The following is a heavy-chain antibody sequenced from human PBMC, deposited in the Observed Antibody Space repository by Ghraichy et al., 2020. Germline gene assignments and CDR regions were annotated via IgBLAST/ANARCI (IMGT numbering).Heavy chain of an antibody. CDR3: AKDRGSRFWSDYYKCLFDS. V-gene: IGHV3-7*03. D-gene: IGHD3-3*01. J-gene: IGHJ5*01. CDR2: INQDGSKK. CDR1: GFTFSNYW. Sequence: GGSLRLSCAASGFTFSNYWMSWVRQAPGKGLEWVANINQDGSKKYYVDSVKGRFTISRDNTKNSLYLQINSLRAEDTAMYYCAKDRGSRFWSDYYKCLFDSWGQGTLVTVSS.